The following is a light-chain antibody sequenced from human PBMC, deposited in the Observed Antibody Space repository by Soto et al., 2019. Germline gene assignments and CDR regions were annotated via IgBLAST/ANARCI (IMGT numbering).Light chain of an antibody. V-gene: IGKV3-20*01. CDR3: QQYGSAPFT. J-gene: IGKJ4*01. CDR1: QSVSSSQ. Sequence: EVVLTQSPGTLSLSPGERATLSCRASQSVSSSQLTWFQQKPGQAPRLLIYPASNRGAGIPDRFSGSGSGTDFTLTIIRLEPEDFAVCYCQQYGSAPFTFGGGTKVEIK. CDR2: PAS.